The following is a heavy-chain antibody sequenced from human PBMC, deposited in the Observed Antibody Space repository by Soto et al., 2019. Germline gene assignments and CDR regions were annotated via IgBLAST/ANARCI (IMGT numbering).Heavy chain of an antibody. CDR3: ARMAAEGYYYYGMDV. J-gene: IGHJ6*02. CDR1: GYRFTNYW. D-gene: IGHD6-13*01. V-gene: IGHV5-51*01. Sequence: GESLKISCKGSGYRFTNYWIAWVRQMPGKGLDWMGFIYPGDSNTRYSPSFQGQVTISADKSINTAYLQWGGLKASDTAMYYCARMAAEGYYYYGMDVWGQGTAVTVSS. CDR2: IYPGDSNT.